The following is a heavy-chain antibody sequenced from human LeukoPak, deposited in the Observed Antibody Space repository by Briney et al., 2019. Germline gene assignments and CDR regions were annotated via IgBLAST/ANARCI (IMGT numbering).Heavy chain of an antibody. CDR3: ARGQRTYSSSSGWFDP. D-gene: IGHD6-6*01. J-gene: IGHJ5*02. Sequence: QPGGSLRLSCAASGFTFSSYAMHWVRQAPGKGLEYVSAISSNGGSTYYANSVKGRFTISRDNSKNTLYLQMGSLRAEDMAVYYCARGQRTYSSSSGWFDPWGQGTLVTVSS. CDR2: ISSNGGST. V-gene: IGHV3-64*01. CDR1: GFTFSSYA.